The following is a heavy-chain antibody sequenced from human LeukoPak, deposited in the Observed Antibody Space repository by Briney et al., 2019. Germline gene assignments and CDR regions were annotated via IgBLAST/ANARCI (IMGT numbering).Heavy chain of an antibody. Sequence: PGGSLRLSCAASGFTFSSYWMSWVRQAPGKGLEWVANIKQDGSEKYYVDSVKGRFTISRDNAKNSLYLQMNSLRAEDTAVYYCARDGDYYGSGSRFDCWGQGTLVTVSS. CDR3: ARDGDYYGSGSRFDC. D-gene: IGHD3-10*01. CDR1: GFTFSSYW. J-gene: IGHJ4*02. V-gene: IGHV3-7*03. CDR2: IKQDGSEK.